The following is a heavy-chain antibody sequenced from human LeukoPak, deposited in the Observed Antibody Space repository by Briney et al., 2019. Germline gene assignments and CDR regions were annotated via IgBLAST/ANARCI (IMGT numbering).Heavy chain of an antibody. Sequence: QPGGSLRLSCAASGFTFSSYGMSWVRPAPGKGLEWVSAISGSGGSTYYADSVKGRFTISRDNSKNTLYLQMNRLRAEDTAVYYCAKDRGIAVAGPESKISNYWGQGTLVTVSS. D-gene: IGHD6-19*01. V-gene: IGHV3-23*01. CDR2: ISGSGGST. CDR1: GFTFSSYG. J-gene: IGHJ4*02. CDR3: AKDRGIAVAGPESKISNY.